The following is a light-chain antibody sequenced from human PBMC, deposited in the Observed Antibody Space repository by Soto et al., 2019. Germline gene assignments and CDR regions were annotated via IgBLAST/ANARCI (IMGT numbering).Light chain of an antibody. J-gene: IGKJ4*01. Sequence: EIVLTQSPGTLSLSPGERATLSCRASQSVSSSFLAWYQQKPGQAPRLLVYGASRRASDIPARFSGSGSGTDFTLTISRLEPEDFAVYYCQQYGSSPLTFGGGTKVDIK. CDR3: QQYGSSPLT. CDR2: GAS. V-gene: IGKV3-20*01. CDR1: QSVSSSF.